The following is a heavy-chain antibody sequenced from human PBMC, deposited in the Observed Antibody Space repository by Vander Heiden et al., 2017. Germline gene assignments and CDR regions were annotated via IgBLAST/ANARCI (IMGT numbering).Heavy chain of an antibody. V-gene: IGHV3-9*01. Sequence: EVQLVESGGGLVQPGRSLRLSCAASGFTFDDYAMHWVRQAPGKGLEWVSGISWNSGSIGYADSVKGRFTISRDNAKNSLYLQMNSLRAEDTALYYCAKDIWGGSYSHFDYWGQGTLVTVSS. CDR2: ISWNSGSI. CDR1: GFTFDDYA. CDR3: AKDIWGGSYSHFDY. D-gene: IGHD1-26*01. J-gene: IGHJ4*02.